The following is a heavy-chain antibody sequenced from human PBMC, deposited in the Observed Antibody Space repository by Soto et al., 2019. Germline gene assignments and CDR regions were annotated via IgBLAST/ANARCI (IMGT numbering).Heavy chain of an antibody. J-gene: IGHJ4*02. CDR1: GFTFSSYG. Sequence: QVQLVESGGGVVQPGRSLRLSCAASGFTFSSYGMHWVRQAPGKGLEWVAVISYDGSNKYYADSVKGRFTISRDNSKNTLYLQMNSLRPEDTAVYYCAKDQIGKVVVAATRPIDYWGQGTLVTVSS. CDR2: ISYDGSNK. D-gene: IGHD2-15*01. CDR3: AKDQIGKVVVAATRPIDY. V-gene: IGHV3-30*18.